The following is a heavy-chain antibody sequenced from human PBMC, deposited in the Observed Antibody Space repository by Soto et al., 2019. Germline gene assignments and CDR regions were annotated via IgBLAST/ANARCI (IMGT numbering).Heavy chain of an antibody. D-gene: IGHD2-21*02. CDR3: ARDNGGDLDY. V-gene: IGHV4-30-2*01. CDR2: ISHSGST. CDR1: GGSISSGGFS. Sequence: QLQLQESGSGLVKPSQTLSLTCAVSGGSISSGGFSWSWIRQPPGKGLEWIGYISHSGSTSYNPSLKSRVTISIDRSKNQFSLKXXXXXAADTAVYYCARDNGGDLDYWGQGTLVTVSS. J-gene: IGHJ4*02.